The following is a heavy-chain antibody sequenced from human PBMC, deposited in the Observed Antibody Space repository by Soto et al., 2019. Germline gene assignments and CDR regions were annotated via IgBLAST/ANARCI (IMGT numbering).Heavy chain of an antibody. V-gene: IGHV4-34*01. J-gene: IGHJ6*02. CDR1: GGSFSGYY. Sequence: QVQLQQWGAGLLKPSETLSLTCAVYGGSFSGYYWSWIRQPPGKGLEWIGEINHSGSTNYNPSLKSRVTISVDTSKNQFSLKLSSVTAADTAVYYCAWKYLMGHYYYGMDVWGQGTTVTVSS. CDR2: INHSGST. CDR3: AWKYLMGHYYYGMDV. D-gene: IGHD1-7*01.